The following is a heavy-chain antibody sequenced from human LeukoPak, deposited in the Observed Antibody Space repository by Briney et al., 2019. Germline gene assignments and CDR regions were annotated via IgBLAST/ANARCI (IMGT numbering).Heavy chain of an antibody. V-gene: IGHV4-59*02. CDR3: AGTTVSADY. CDR1: GGSVSGYY. CDR2: IYYSGST. J-gene: IGHJ4*02. D-gene: IGHD1-14*01. Sequence: SEILSLTCTVSGGSVSGYYWSWIRQPPGKGLEWIGYIYYSGSTNYNPSLKSRVTISVDTSKNQFSLKLSSVTAADTAVYYCAGTTVSADYWGQGTLVTVSS.